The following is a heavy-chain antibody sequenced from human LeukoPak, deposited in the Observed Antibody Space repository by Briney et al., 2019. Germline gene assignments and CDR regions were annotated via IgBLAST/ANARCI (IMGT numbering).Heavy chain of an antibody. J-gene: IGHJ4*02. CDR1: GYTFTGYY. D-gene: IGHD6-13*01. CDR2: INPNSGGT. CDR3: AREHSSSWHYYFDY. Sequence: ASVKVSCKASGYTFTGYYMHWVRQAPGRGLEWMGWINPNSGGTNYAQKFQGRVTMTRDTSISTAYMELSRLRSDDTAVYYCAREHSSSWHYYFDYWGQGTLVIVSS. V-gene: IGHV1-2*02.